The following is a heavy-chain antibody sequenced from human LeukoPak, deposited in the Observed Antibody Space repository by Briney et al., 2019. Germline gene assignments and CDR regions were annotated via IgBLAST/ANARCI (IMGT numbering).Heavy chain of an antibody. Sequence: GGSLRLSCAASGFTFSSFAMTWVRQAPGKGLEWVSSITGSRGPTYNTDSVKGRFTISRDNSQNTLYLQMNSLRAEDTAVYYCTKDPNGDYVGAFDPWGQGTLVTVSS. CDR2: ITGSRGPT. CDR3: TKDPNGDYVGAFDP. J-gene: IGHJ5*02. D-gene: IGHD4-17*01. V-gene: IGHV3-23*01. CDR1: GFTFSSFA.